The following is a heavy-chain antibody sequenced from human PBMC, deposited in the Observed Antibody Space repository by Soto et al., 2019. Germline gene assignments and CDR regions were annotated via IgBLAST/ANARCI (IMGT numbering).Heavy chain of an antibody. CDR2: IKSKTDGGTT. CDR3: STVECSCSFDY. Sequence: GGSLRLSCAASGFTFSNAWMSWVRQAPGKGLEWVGGIKSKTDGGTTDYAAPVKGRFTISRDDSKNTLYLQRNSVKTEDTAVYYRSTVECSCSFDYWGQGTLVTVSS. CDR1: GFTFSNAW. D-gene: IGHD6-6*01. V-gene: IGHV3-15*01. J-gene: IGHJ4*02.